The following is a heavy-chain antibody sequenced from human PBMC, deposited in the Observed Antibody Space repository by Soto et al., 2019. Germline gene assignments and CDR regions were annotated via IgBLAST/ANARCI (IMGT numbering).Heavy chain of an antibody. V-gene: IGHV1-18*01. Sequence: ASVKVSCKASGYTFTSYGITWVRQAPGQGLEWMGWISAYNGNTKYAQKLQGRVTMTTDTSTSTAYMELRSLRSDDTAVYYCARGPLRGFGEVLPNYYDMDVWGQGTTVTVTS. D-gene: IGHD3-10*01. CDR3: ARGPLRGFGEVLPNYYDMDV. CDR2: ISAYNGNT. J-gene: IGHJ6*02. CDR1: GYTFTSYG.